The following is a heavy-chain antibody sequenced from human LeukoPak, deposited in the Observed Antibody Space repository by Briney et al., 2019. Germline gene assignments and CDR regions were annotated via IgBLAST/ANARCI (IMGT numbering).Heavy chain of an antibody. V-gene: IGHV3-23*01. CDR3: ARGRGSDGLDV. CDR2: MTGNGGSL. Sequence: PGGSLRLSCAASGCTFSTYAMSWVRQAPGKGLEWVSGMTGNGGSLYYAGSVRGRFTISRDNSKNTLYVQMNSLRADDTAVYYCARGRGSDGLDVWGQGTTVTVSS. J-gene: IGHJ6*02. CDR1: GCTFSTYA.